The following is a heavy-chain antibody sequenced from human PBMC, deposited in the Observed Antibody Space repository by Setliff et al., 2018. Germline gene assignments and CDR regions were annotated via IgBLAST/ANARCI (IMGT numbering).Heavy chain of an antibody. CDR3: ARDFGSHFFDY. J-gene: IGHJ4*02. V-gene: IGHV3-7*01. CDR1: GFTFSSYW. CDR2: IKQDGSEK. D-gene: IGHD3-16*01. Sequence: GGSLRLSCAASGFTFSSYWMSWVRQAPGKGLEWAAEIKQDGSEKYYVDSVKGRFTISRDNAKNSLYLQMNSLRAEDTAVYYCARDFGSHFFDYWGQGTLVTVSS.